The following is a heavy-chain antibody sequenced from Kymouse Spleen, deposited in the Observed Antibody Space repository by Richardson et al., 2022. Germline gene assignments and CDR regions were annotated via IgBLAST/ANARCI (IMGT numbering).Heavy chain of an antibody. J-gene: IGHJ6*02. Sequence: QLQLQESGPGLVKPSETLSLTCTVSGGSISSSSYYWGWIRQPPGKGLEWIGSIYYSGSTYYNPSLKSRVTISVDTSKNQFSLKLSSVTAADTAVYYCARNSGWYYYYYGMDVWGQGTTVTVSS. D-gene: IGHD6-19*01. CDR2: IYYSGST. CDR1: GGSISSSSYY. V-gene: IGHV4-39*01. CDR3: ARNSGWYYYYYGMDV.